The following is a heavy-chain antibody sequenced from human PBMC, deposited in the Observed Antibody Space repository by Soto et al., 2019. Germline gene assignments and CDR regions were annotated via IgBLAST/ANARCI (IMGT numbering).Heavy chain of an antibody. CDR2: INFRGST. V-gene: IGHV4-61*01. Sequence: SETLSLTCTVSGGSVSSGSYYWSWIRQPPGKGLEWIGYINFRGSTNYNPSLKSRVTISVDTSKNQFSLKLSSVTAADTAVYYCARGGYCSSTSCQLAHWFDPWGQGTLVTVSS. CDR3: ARGGYCSSTSCQLAHWFDP. D-gene: IGHD2-2*01. J-gene: IGHJ5*02. CDR1: GGSVSSGSYY.